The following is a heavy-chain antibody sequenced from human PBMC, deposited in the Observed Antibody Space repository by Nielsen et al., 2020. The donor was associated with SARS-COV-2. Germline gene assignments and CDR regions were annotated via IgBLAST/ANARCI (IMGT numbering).Heavy chain of an antibody. CDR2: ISSSSSYI. Sequence: GGSLRLSCAASGFTFSDYYMSWIRQAPGKGLEWVSSISSSSSYIYYADSVKGRFTISRDNAKNSLYLQMNSLRAEDTAVYYCATGESNYYGSGSYSFDYWGQGTLVTVSS. V-gene: IGHV3-11*06. D-gene: IGHD3-10*01. CDR3: ATGESNYYGSGSYSFDY. J-gene: IGHJ4*02. CDR1: GFTFSDYY.